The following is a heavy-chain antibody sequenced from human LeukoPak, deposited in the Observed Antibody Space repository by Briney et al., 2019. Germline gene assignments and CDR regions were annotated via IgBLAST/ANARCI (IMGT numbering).Heavy chain of an antibody. V-gene: IGHV3-53*01. Sequence: GGSLRLSCAASGFTVSSNYMSWVRQAPGKGLEWVSVIYSGGSTYYVDSVEGRFIISRDNSKNTVYLQMNRLRAEDTAVYYCAKSGGSGLIDYWGQGTLVTVSS. CDR1: GFTVSSNY. D-gene: IGHD1-26*01. CDR2: IYSGGST. J-gene: IGHJ4*02. CDR3: AKSGGSGLIDY.